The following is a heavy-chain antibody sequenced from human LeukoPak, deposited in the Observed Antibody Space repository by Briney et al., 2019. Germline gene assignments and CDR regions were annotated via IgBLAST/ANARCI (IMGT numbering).Heavy chain of an antibody. D-gene: IGHD1-14*01. J-gene: IGHJ4*02. CDR1: GFTFSNFG. Sequence: GGSLRLSCTASGFTFSNFGINWVCQAPGKGLEWVSCMDRHTDIYYADSVKGRFTISRDNAKNSVYLQMNSLTVEDTAVYYCVGDPTTNRFQYFHYWGQGALVTVSS. CDR2: MDRHTDI. CDR3: VGDPTTNRFQYFHY. V-gene: IGHV3-21*01.